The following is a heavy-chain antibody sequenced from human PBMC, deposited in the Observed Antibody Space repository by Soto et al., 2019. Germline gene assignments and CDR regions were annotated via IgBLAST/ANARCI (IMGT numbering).Heavy chain of an antibody. Sequence: SVKVSCKASGGTFSSYAISWVRQAPGQGLEWMGGIIPIFGTANYAQKFQGRVTITADESTSTAYMELSSLRSEDTAVYYCASRHAQSSWRYDILTGYYLRPDYWGQGTLVTVSS. CDR3: ASRHAQSSWRYDILTGYYLRPDY. CDR1: GGTFSSYA. V-gene: IGHV1-69*13. J-gene: IGHJ4*02. D-gene: IGHD3-9*01. CDR2: IIPIFGTA.